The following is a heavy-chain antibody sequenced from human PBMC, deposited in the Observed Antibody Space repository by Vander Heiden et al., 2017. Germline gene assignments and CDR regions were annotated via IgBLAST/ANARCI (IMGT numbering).Heavy chain of an antibody. CDR3: ARGLPTPGLDF. V-gene: IGHV3-7*04. J-gene: IGHJ4*02. Sequence: EVQLVESGGGLVQPGGSLRLSCAASGFTFSNYWMNWVRQAPGKGLEWVANINAEGSEEYYVDSVKGRFTISRDNAKDSLYLQMNSLRVEDTAVYFCARGLPTPGLDFWGQGALVTVSS. CDR1: GFTFSNYW. D-gene: IGHD2-15*01. CDR2: INAEGSEE.